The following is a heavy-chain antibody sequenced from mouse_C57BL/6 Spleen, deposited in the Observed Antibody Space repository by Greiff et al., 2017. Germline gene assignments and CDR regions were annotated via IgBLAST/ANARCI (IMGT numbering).Heavy chain of an antibody. V-gene: IGHV1-7*01. Sequence: QVQLKVSGAELAKPGASVRLSCKASGYTFTSYWMHWVKQRPGQGLEWIGYINPSSGYNKYNQKFKDKATLTSDKSSSTAYMQLSSLTYEESAVYYCAVDTTVVAPFDYWGQGTTLSVSS. D-gene: IGHD1-1*01. J-gene: IGHJ2*01. CDR2: INPSSGYN. CDR1: GYTFTSYW. CDR3: AVDTTVVAPFDY.